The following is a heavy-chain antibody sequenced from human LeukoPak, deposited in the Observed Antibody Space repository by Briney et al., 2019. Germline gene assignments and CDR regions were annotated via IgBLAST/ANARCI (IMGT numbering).Heavy chain of an antibody. J-gene: IGHJ4*02. V-gene: IGHV1-8*01. CDR2: MNPNSGNT. D-gene: IGHD6-13*01. CDR1: GYTFTSYD. CDR3: ARDGSSWRWDY. Sequence: GASVKVSCKASGYTFTSYDINWVRQATGQGLEWMGWMNPNSGNTGYAQKFQGRVTITRDTSASTAYMELSSLRSEDTAVYYCARDGSSWRWDYWGQGTLVTVSS.